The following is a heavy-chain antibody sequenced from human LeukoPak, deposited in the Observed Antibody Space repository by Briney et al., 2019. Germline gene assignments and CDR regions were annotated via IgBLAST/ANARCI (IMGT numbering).Heavy chain of an antibody. Sequence: SETLSLTCAVYGGSFTNYYWTWIRQPPGKGLEWIGYIYYSGSTNYTPSLKGRVTISVDTSKNQFSLKLSSVTAADTAVYYCARFTHCGGDCYALDYWGQGTLVTVSS. J-gene: IGHJ4*02. V-gene: IGHV4-59*01. CDR2: IYYSGST. D-gene: IGHD2-21*02. CDR1: GGSFTNYY. CDR3: ARFTHCGGDCYALDY.